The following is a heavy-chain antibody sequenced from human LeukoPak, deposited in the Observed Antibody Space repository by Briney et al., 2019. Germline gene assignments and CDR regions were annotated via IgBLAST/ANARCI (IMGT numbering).Heavy chain of an antibody. J-gene: IGHJ5*01. CDR2: IYYSGLT. CDR1: GGSISSSDYH. D-gene: IGHD5-12*01. V-gene: IGHV4-39*01. Sequence: PSETLSLTCTVSGGSISSSDYHWGWIRQAPGKGLELIGSIYYSGLTYYNPSLNSRVTISVDTSKSQFSLKMSSVTTADTAIYYCARRGYNYGQGWFDSWGQGTLVTVSS. CDR3: ARRGYNYGQGWFDS.